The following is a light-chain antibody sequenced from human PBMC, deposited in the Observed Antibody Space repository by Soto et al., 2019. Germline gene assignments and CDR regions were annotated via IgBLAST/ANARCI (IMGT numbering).Light chain of an antibody. J-gene: IGKJ4*01. V-gene: IGKV3-15*01. CDR3: QQYNNWPAVT. Sequence: EIVMTQSPATLSVSPGERATLSCRASQSVSSNLAWYQQKPGQAPGLLIYDASTRATGIPARFSGSGSGTELTLSISSLQSADSAFYYCQQYNNWPAVTFGGGTKVEI. CDR1: QSVSSN. CDR2: DAS.